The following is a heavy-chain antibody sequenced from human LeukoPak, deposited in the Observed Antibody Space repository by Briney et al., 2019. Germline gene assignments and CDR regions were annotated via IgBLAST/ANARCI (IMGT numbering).Heavy chain of an antibody. Sequence: GGSLRLSCAASGFTFSSYSMNWVRQAPGKGLEWVSYISSSSSTIYYADSVKGRFTISRDNAKNSLYLQMNSLRAEDTAVYYCAKDPSSPFGVVTYYFDYWGQGTLVTVSS. V-gene: IGHV3-48*01. CDR1: GFTFSSYS. J-gene: IGHJ4*02. CDR2: ISSSSSTI. CDR3: AKDPSSPFGVVTYYFDY. D-gene: IGHD3-3*01.